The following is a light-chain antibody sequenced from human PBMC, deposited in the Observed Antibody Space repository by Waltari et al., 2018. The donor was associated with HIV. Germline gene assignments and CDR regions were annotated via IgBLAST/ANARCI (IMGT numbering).Light chain of an antibody. CDR3: QSYDSSLSGSEV. J-gene: IGLJ2*01. V-gene: IGLV1-40*01. Sequence: QSVLTQPPPESGAPGQRVTVSCTGNNFNIGANYDVHWHQQLPGAAPKLLIYGNTNRPSGVPDRFSGSKSGTSASLVITGLRAEDEADYYCQSYDSSLSGSEVFGGGTKLSVL. CDR2: GNT. CDR1: NFNIGANYD.